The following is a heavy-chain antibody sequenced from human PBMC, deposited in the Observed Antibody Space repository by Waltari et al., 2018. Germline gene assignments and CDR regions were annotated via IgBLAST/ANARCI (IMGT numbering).Heavy chain of an antibody. D-gene: IGHD2-2*01. CDR1: GGSISSSSYY. CDR3: ARAPSYCSSTSCYLDAFDI. CDR2: IYYSGST. Sequence: QLQLQESGTGLVKTSETLSITCTVSGGSISSSSYYWGWIRKPTGKGLDWIGSIYYSGSTYYNPSLKSRVTISVDTSKNQFSLKLSSVTAADTAVYYCARAPSYCSSTSCYLDAFDIWGQGTMVTVSS. V-gene: IGHV4-39*07. J-gene: IGHJ3*02.